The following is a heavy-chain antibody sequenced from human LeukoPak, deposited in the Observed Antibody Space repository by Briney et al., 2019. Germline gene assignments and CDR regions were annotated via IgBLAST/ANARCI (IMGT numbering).Heavy chain of an antibody. Sequence: PSETLSLTCTVSGGSISSGSYYWSWIRQPAGKGLEWIGRIFTSGSAKYNPSLKSRVTMSVDTSKNKFSLTLASVTAADTAVYYCARGALDILTGYSLSYYYYYMDVWGKGTTVTISS. CDR3: ARGALDILTGYSLSYYYYYMDV. CDR2: IFTSGSA. J-gene: IGHJ6*03. CDR1: GGSISSGSYY. D-gene: IGHD3-9*01. V-gene: IGHV4-61*02.